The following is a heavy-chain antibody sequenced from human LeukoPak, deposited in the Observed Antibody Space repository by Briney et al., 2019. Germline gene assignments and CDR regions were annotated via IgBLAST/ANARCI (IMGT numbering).Heavy chain of an antibody. Sequence: ASVKVSCKASGGTFSSYAISWVRQAPGQGLEWMGGIIPIFGTANYAQKFQGRVTITTDESTSTAYMELSSLRSEDTAVYYCARDGEEMATITHFDYWGQGTLVTVSS. D-gene: IGHD5-24*01. CDR2: IIPIFGTA. J-gene: IGHJ4*02. CDR3: ARDGEEMATITHFDY. CDR1: GGTFSSYA. V-gene: IGHV1-69*05.